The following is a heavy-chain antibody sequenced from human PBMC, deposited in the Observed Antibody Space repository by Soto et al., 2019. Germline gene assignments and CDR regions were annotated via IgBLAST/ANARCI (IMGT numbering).Heavy chain of an antibody. CDR1: GGSISGGGYY. CDR2: TYDSGST. CDR3: AREIIPLTTDWYFDL. Sequence: QVQLQESGPGLVKPSETLSLTCTVSGGSISGGGYYWSWIRQPPGKGLEWIGYTYDSGSTYYNPSLKSRISISVDTSKNQFSLWLTSVTAADTAVYYCAREIIPLTTDWYFDLWGRGTLVTVSS. J-gene: IGHJ2*01. V-gene: IGHV4-30-4*01. D-gene: IGHD4-17*01.